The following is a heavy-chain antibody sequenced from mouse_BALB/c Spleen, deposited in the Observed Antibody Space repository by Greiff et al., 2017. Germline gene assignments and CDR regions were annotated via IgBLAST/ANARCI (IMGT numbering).Heavy chain of an antibody. Sequence: EVQLVESGGGLVQPGGSRKLSCAASGFTFSSFGMHWVRQAPEKGLEWVAYISSGSSTIYYADTVKGRFTISRDNPKNTLFLQMTSLRSEDTAMYYCARSGGNYEDWYFDVWGAGTTVTVSS. CDR1: GFTFSSFG. J-gene: IGHJ1*01. V-gene: IGHV5-17*02. CDR3: ARSGGNYEDWYFDV. D-gene: IGHD2-1*01. CDR2: ISSGSSTI.